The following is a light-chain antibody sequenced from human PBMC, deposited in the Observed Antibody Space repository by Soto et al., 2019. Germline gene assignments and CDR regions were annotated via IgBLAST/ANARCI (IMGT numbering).Light chain of an antibody. Sequence: QSVLTQPPSVSAAPGHKVTISCSGSSSNIGNNYVSWYQQFPGTAPKLRIYDNNKRPSGIPDRFSGSKSGTSATLGITGLQTGDEADYYCGTWNSSLSDVVFGGGTKLTVL. V-gene: IGLV1-51*01. CDR3: GTWNSSLSDVV. CDR2: DNN. J-gene: IGLJ2*01. CDR1: SSNIGNNY.